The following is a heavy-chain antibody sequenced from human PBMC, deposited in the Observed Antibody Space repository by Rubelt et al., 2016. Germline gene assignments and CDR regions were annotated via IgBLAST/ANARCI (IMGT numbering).Heavy chain of an antibody. J-gene: IGHJ6*02. D-gene: IGHD1-26*01. CDR1: GGSFSGYY. Sequence: QVQLQQWGAGLLKPSETLSLTCAVYGGSFSGYYWSWIRQPPGKGLAWIGEINHSGSTNYNPSLKSQVTISVDTSKNQFSLKLSSVTAADTAVYYCARGRMGFHYDYYGMDVWGQGTTVTVSS. CDR2: INHSGST. V-gene: IGHV4-34*01. CDR3: ARGRMGFHYDYYGMDV.